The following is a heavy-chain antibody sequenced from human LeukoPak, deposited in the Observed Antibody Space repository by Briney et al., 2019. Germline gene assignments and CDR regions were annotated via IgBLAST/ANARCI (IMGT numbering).Heavy chain of an antibody. Sequence: ASVKVSCKATGYTFTSYGISWVRQAPGQGLEWMGWISAYNGNTNYAQKLQGRVTMNTDTSTSTAYMELRSLRSDDTAVYYCARGYCSSTSCLISWFDPWGQGTLVTVSS. D-gene: IGHD2-2*01. V-gene: IGHV1-18*01. CDR2: ISAYNGNT. CDR1: GYTFTSYG. CDR3: ARGYCSSTSCLISWFDP. J-gene: IGHJ5*02.